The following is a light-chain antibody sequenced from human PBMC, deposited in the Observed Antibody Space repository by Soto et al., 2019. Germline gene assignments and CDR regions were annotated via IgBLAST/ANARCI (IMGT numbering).Light chain of an antibody. J-gene: IGLJ1*01. Sequence: QSVLTQPPSVSASPGQKVTISCSGSSSNIGCNSLSWYQQLPGTAPKLLIYGDHDRPSGIPDRFSASKSGTSATLAITAFQTGDEADYYCGSWDSSLSAYDFGTGTKVNVL. CDR2: GDH. V-gene: IGLV1-51*01. CDR1: SSNIGCNS. CDR3: GSWDSSLSAYD.